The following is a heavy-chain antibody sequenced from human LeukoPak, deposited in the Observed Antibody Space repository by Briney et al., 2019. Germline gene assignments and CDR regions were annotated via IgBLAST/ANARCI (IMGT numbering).Heavy chain of an antibody. CDR1: GYTFTNYA. CDR2: KSEHNGVT. V-gene: IGHV1-18*04. Sequence: ASVRISCKASGYTFTNYAIAWVRQVPGKGLEWMGWKSEHNGVTKFLANDAQKFQGRVTMTIETSTRSAYLEVGDLRSDDTAVYFCARVRVVAAALWGNWFDTWGQGTLVTVSS. D-gene: IGHD2-15*01. CDR3: ARVRVVAAALWGNWFDT. J-gene: IGHJ5*02.